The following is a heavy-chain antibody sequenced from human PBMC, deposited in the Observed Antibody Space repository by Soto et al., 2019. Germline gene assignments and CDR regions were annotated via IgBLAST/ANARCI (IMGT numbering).Heavy chain of an antibody. CDR2: IKQDGSEK. Sequence: EVQLVESGGGLVQPGGSLRLSCAASGFTFSSYWMSWVRQAPGKGLEWVANIKQDGSEKYYVDSVKGRFTISRDNAKNSLYLQMNSLRAEDTAVYYCARDRGDGDYSLGYWGQGTLVTVSS. D-gene: IGHD4-17*01. CDR3: ARDRGDGDYSLGY. V-gene: IGHV3-7*01. CDR1: GFTFSSYW. J-gene: IGHJ4*02.